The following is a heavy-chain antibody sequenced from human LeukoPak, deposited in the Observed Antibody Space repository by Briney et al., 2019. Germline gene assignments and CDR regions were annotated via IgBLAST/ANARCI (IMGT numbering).Heavy chain of an antibody. CDR2: IIPILGIA. V-gene: IGHV1-69*04. D-gene: IGHD3-16*01. Sequence: GASVKVSCKASGGTFSSYAISWVRQAPGQGLEWMGRIIPILGIANYAQKFQGRVTITADKSTSTAYMELSSLRSEDTAVYYCARVYVSGGGLSVIAAGWFDPWGQGTLVTVSS. CDR1: GGTFSSYA. CDR3: ARVYVSGGGLSVIAAGWFDP. J-gene: IGHJ5*02.